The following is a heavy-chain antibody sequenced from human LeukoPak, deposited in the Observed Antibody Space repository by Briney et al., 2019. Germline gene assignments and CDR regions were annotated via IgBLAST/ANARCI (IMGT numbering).Heavy chain of an antibody. CDR1: GGTFSSYA. CDR2: IIPIFGTA. D-gene: IGHD2-15*01. J-gene: IGHJ6*02. Sequence: PVKVSCKASGGTFSSYAISWVRQAPGQGLEWMGGIIPIFGTANYAQKFQGRVTITADESTSTAYMELSSLRSEDTAVYYCARPSVDYYYGMDVWGQGTTVTVSS. CDR3: ARPSVDYYYGMDV. V-gene: IGHV1-69*13.